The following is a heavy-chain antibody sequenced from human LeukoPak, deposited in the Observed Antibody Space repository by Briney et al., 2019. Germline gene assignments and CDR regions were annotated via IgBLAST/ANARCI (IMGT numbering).Heavy chain of an antibody. J-gene: IGHJ4*02. D-gene: IGHD3-3*01. CDR2: IYPSGST. Sequence: SETLSLTCTVSGGSINTYFWTWIRQPAGKGLQWIGRIYPSGSTNYNPSLKSRVTISVDTSKNQFSLKLSSVTAADTAVYYCARGTYYDFWSGYSHFDYWGQGTLVTVSS. CDR3: ARGTYYDFWSGYSHFDY. CDR1: GGSINTYF. V-gene: IGHV4-4*07.